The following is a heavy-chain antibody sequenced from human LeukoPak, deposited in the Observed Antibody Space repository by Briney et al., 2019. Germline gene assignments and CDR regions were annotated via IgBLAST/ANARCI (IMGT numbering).Heavy chain of an antibody. CDR1: GGSFSSYY. D-gene: IGHD6-6*01. CDR2: IYYSGST. CDR3: AREYSSSYGWFDP. Sequence: PSETLSLTCAVYGGSFSSYYWSWIRQSPGKGLEWIGYIYYSGSTNYNPSLKSRVTISVDTSKNQFSLKLSSVTAADTAVYYCAREYSSSYGWFDPWGQGTLVTVSS. J-gene: IGHJ5*02. V-gene: IGHV4-59*01.